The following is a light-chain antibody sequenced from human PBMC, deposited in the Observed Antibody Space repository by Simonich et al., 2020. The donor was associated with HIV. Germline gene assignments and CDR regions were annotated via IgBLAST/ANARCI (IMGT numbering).Light chain of an antibody. CDR2: WAS. Sequence: DIVMTQSPDSLAVSLGERATINCKSSQSVLYSSNNKNYLAWYQQKPGQPPKLLIYWASPRESGVPDRFSASGSGTDFTLTISSLQAEDVAVYYCQQYYSTPQTFGQGTKVEIK. V-gene: IGKV4-1*01. J-gene: IGKJ1*01. CDR3: QQYYSTPQT. CDR1: QSVLYSSNNKNY.